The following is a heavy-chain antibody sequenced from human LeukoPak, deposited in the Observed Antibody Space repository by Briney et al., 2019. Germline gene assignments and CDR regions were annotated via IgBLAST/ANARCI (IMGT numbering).Heavy chain of an antibody. V-gene: IGHV3-7*03. CDR2: IKEDGSEK. Sequence: PGGSLRLSCAASEFTFASYWMSWVRQPPGKGLEWVADIKEDGSEKSYVDSVKGRFTISRDNAKNSLYLQMNSLRAEDTALYYCASLGFDDFWSGYYISDYWGQGTLVTVSS. J-gene: IGHJ4*02. CDR1: EFTFASYW. D-gene: IGHD3-3*01. CDR3: ASLGFDDFWSGYYISDY.